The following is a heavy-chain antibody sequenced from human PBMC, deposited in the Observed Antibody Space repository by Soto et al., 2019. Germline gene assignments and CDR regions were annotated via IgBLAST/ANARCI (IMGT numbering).Heavy chain of an antibody. Sequence: QVQLVESGGGVVQPGRSLRLSCAASGFTFSSYGMHWVRQAPGKGLEWVAVISYDGSNKYYADSVKGRFTISRDNSKNTLYLQMNSLRAEDTAVYYCAKDRLYYYDSSGYPYPFDYWGQGTLVTVSS. CDR3: AKDRLYYYDSSGYPYPFDY. CDR2: ISYDGSNK. D-gene: IGHD3-22*01. CDR1: GFTFSSYG. J-gene: IGHJ4*02. V-gene: IGHV3-30*18.